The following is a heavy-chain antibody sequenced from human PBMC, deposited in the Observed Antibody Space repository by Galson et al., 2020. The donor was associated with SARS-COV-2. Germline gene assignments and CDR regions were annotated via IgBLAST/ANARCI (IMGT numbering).Heavy chain of an antibody. D-gene: IGHD3-10*01. CDR1: GYTFGNNW. V-gene: IGHV5-51*01. CDR3: GRITVIRGDEFFDC. J-gene: IGHJ4*02. Sequence: GESLKISCQGSGYTFGNNWIGWVRQIPGKGLELMGMIYPADSDSTYSPSFEGQVTITVDKSISTAYLQWSRLKGCDTAMYYCGRITVIRGDEFFDCWGQGTRVTFSS. CDR2: IYPADSDS.